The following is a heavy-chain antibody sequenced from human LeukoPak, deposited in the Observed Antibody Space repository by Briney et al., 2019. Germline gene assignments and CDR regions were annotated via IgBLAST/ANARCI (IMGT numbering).Heavy chain of an antibody. CDR3: ARASYNSGWRGAFDI. CDR1: GFTINSNY. V-gene: IGHV3-53*04. J-gene: IGHJ3*02. D-gene: IGHD6-19*01. CDR2: IYSAGNT. Sequence: GGSLRLSCAASGFTINSNYMSWVRQAPGKGLEWLSIIYSAGNTCYSDSVKGRFTISRHNSRNTLYLHMNSLRTEDTAVYYCARASYNSGWRGAFDIWGQGTAVTVSS.